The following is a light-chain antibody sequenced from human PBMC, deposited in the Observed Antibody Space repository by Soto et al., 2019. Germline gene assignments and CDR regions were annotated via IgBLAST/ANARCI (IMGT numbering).Light chain of an antibody. CDR2: AAS. CDR1: QGISNY. CDR3: QKYNSDPFT. Sequence: DIQMTQSPSSLSASVGDRVTITCRASQGISNYLVWYQQKPGKVPKLLIYAASTLQSGVPSRFSGSGSGTDFTLPISSLQPEDVATYYCQKYNSDPFTVGPGTKVDIK. J-gene: IGKJ3*01. V-gene: IGKV1-27*01.